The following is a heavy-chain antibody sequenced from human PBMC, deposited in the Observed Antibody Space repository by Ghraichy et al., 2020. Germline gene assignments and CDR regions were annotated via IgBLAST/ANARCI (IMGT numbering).Heavy chain of an antibody. D-gene: IGHD2-2*02. CDR3: ARGNRIRYCSSTSCYTGPQNFDY. V-gene: IGHV4-34*01. J-gene: IGHJ4*02. CDR2: INHSGST. CDR1: GGSFSGYY. Sequence: SETLSLTCAVYGGSFSGYYWSWIRQPPGKGLEWIGEINHSGSTNYNPSLKSRVTISVDTSKNQFSLKLSSVTAADTAVYYCARGNRIRYCSSTSCYTGPQNFDYWGQGTLVTVSS.